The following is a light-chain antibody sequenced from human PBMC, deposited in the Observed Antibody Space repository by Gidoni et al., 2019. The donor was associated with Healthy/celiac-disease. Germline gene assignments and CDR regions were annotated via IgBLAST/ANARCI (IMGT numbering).Light chain of an antibody. V-gene: IGKV3-20*01. J-gene: IGKJ4*01. Sequence: VLTHSPGTLSLSPGERATRSCRASQSVSSSYLAWYQQKPGQAPRLLIYGSSSRATGIPDRFRGSGDGTDFTLTISRLEPEDFAVYYCQQYGSPFXGXTKVEIK. CDR1: QSVSSSY. CDR2: GSS. CDR3: QQYGSP.